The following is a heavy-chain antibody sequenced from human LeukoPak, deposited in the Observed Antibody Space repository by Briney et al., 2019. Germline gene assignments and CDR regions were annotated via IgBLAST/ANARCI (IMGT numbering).Heavy chain of an antibody. CDR2: IYYSGST. CDR3: ARLQGSSWFDY. Sequence: KPSETPSLTCTVSGGAISSRSYYLGWIRQPPGKGLGWIGSIYYSGSTYYNPSLKSRVTISVDTSKNQFSLKLSSVTAADTAVYYCARLQGSSWFDYWGQGTLVTVSS. V-gene: IGHV4-39*01. J-gene: IGHJ4*02. D-gene: IGHD6-13*01. CDR1: GGAISSRSYY.